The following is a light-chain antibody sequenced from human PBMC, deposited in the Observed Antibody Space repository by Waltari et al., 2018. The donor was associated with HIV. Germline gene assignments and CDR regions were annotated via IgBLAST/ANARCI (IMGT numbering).Light chain of an antibody. CDR2: ENT. CDR3: CSFTRTSGFAFYV. CDR1: NRYKY. J-gene: IGLJ1*01. V-gene: IGLV2-23*02. Sequence: QSALTQPASVSGSPGQSITISCTGTNRYKYVFCYQHHPGKAPKLLIFENTKRPSGVSYRFSGYKSGDRASLTISGLQADDEADYYCCSFTRTSGFAFYVFGPGTTVTVL.